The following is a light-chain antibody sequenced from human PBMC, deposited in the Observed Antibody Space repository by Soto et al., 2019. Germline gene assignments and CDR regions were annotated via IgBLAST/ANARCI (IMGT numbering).Light chain of an antibody. CDR3: ATWDDSLSGRV. V-gene: IGLV1-47*01. J-gene: IGLJ3*02. CDR2: RNN. Sequence: QAVVTQPPSASGTPGQRVTISCSGSSSNIGKNYVYWYQQLPGTAPKLLIYRNNQRPSGVPDRFSGSKSGTSASLAIGGLRSEDEADFYCATWDDSLSGRVFGGGTKLTVL. CDR1: SSNIGKNY.